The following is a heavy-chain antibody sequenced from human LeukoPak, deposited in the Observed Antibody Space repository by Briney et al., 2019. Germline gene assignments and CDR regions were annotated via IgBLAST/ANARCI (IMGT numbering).Heavy chain of an antibody. Sequence: GGSLRLSCAASGFTFDDYAMHWVRQAPGKGLEWVSGIIWNSGSIGYADSAKGRFTISRDNAKNSLYLQMNSLRAEDTALYYCAKDKWELRGGYYYYGMDVWGQGTTVTVSS. V-gene: IGHV3-9*01. CDR3: AKDKWELRGGYYYYGMDV. CDR2: IIWNSGSI. D-gene: IGHD1-26*01. CDR1: GFTFDDYA. J-gene: IGHJ6*02.